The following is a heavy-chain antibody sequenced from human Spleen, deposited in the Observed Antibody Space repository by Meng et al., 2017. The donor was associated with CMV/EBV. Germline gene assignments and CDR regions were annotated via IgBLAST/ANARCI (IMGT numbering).Heavy chain of an antibody. CDR2: IYSGGSST. CDR3: ARKLRAPLDN. Sequence: GESLKISCAASGFTFSSYAMSWVRQAPGKGLEWVSVIYSGGSSTYYADSVKGRFTISRDNAKNSLYLQMNSLRAEDTAVYYCARKLRAPLDNWGQGTLVTVSS. CDR1: GFTFSSYA. J-gene: IGHJ4*02. V-gene: IGHV3-23*03. D-gene: IGHD5-24*01.